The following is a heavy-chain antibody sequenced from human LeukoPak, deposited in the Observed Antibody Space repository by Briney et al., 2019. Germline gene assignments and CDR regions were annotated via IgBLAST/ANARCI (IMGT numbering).Heavy chain of an antibody. CDR2: INTDGSEQ. Sequence: GGSLRLSCAASGFTFSDYWMSWVRQAPGQGLTWVAHINTDGSEQHFVASVQGRFTISRDNANNSLYLQMDSLRAEDTAVYYCAGGALDYWGQGTPVCVSS. V-gene: IGHV3-7*04. CDR3: AGGALDY. J-gene: IGHJ1*01. D-gene: IGHD3-16*01. CDR1: GFTFSDYW.